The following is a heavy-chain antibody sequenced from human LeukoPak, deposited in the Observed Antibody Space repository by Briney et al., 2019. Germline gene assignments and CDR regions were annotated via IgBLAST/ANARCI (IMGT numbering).Heavy chain of an antibody. Sequence: SETLSLTCTVSGGSISSYYWSWIRQPPGKGLEWIGYIYYSGSTNYNPSLKSQVTISVDTSKNQFSLKLSSVTAADTAVYYCARASGGGDNWFDPWGQGTLVTVSS. CDR1: GGSISSYY. V-gene: IGHV4-59*01. J-gene: IGHJ5*02. CDR3: ARASGGGDNWFDP. D-gene: IGHD3-16*01. CDR2: IYYSGST.